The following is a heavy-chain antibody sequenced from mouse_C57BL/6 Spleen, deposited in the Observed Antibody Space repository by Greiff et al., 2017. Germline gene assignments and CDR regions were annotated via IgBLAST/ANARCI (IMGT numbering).Heavy chain of an antibody. V-gene: IGHV2-6*03. Sequence: VKLVESGPGLVAPSQSLSITCTVSGFSLTSYGVHWVRQPPGKGLEWLVVIWSDGSTTYNSALKSRLSISKDNSKSQVFLKMNSLQTDDTAMYYCATNYYGSSYYAMDYWGQGTSVTVSS. CDR1: GFSLTSYG. J-gene: IGHJ4*01. CDR2: IWSDGST. D-gene: IGHD1-1*01. CDR3: ATNYYGSSYYAMDY.